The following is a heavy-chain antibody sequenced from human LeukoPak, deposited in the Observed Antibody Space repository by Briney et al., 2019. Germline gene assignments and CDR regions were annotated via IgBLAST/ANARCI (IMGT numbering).Heavy chain of an antibody. CDR2: INHSGST. D-gene: IGHD6-13*01. CDR1: GGSFSGYY. V-gene: IGHV4-34*01. CDR3: ASIRSEQLVNWFDP. Sequence: SETLSLTCAVYGGSFSGYYWSWIRQPPGKGLEWIGEINHSGSTNYNPSLKSRVTISVDTSKNQFSLKLSSVTAADTAVYYCASIRSEQLVNWFDPWGQGTLVTLSS. J-gene: IGHJ5*02.